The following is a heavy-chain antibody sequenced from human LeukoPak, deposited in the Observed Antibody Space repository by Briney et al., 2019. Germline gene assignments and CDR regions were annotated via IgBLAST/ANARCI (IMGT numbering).Heavy chain of an antibody. CDR1: GGSISSSSYY. CDR3: ARSSGYYFEYFHH. D-gene: IGHD3-22*01. J-gene: IGHJ1*01. CDR2: IYYSGST. V-gene: IGHV4-39*07. Sequence: SETLSLTCTVSGGSISSSSYYWGWIRQPPGKGLEWIGSIYYSGSTYYNPSLKSRVTISVDTSKNQFSLKLSSVTAADTAVYYCARSSGYYFEYFHHWGQGTLVTVSS.